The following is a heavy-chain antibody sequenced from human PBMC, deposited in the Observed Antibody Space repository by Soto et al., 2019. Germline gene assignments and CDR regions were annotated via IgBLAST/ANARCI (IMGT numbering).Heavy chain of an antibody. J-gene: IGHJ4*02. CDR3: ASSYGSGYRAFDY. CDR2: INPILSMS. CDR1: GDTFTFYS. Sequence: QVQLVQSGAEVKKPGSSVRVSCKASGDTFTFYSINWVRQDPGLGLEWMGRINPILSMSNYAQRFQGRVTMTADKSTSTAYMELSSLRSEDTAMYYCASSYGSGYRAFDYWGQGALGTVSS. D-gene: IGHD3-10*01. V-gene: IGHV1-69*02.